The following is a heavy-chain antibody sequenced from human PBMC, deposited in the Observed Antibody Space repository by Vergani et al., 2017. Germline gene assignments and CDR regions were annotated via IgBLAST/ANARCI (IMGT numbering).Heavy chain of an antibody. CDR2: IYPADSDT. CDR3: ARHTTYTDS. Sequence: EVELVQSGPEMRKPGESLKISCKGSEYSFSNYWIGWVRQMPGKGLEWMGIIYPADSDTRYSPSFQGQVTISADKSISTPFLQWDSLKASDTALYYCARHTTYTDSWGQGTLVTVSS. D-gene: IGHD1-1*01. V-gene: IGHV5-51*01. CDR1: EYSFSNYW. J-gene: IGHJ4*02.